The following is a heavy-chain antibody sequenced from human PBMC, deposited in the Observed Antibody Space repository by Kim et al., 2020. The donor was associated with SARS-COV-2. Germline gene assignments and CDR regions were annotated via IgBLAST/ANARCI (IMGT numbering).Heavy chain of an antibody. V-gene: IGHV5-51*01. D-gene: IGHD1-7*01. J-gene: IGHJ4*02. Sequence: SYGPSFQGQVTISANKSISTAYLQWSSLKASDTAMYYCARVNYPIKAFDSWGQGTLVTVSS. CDR3: ARVNYPIKAFDS.